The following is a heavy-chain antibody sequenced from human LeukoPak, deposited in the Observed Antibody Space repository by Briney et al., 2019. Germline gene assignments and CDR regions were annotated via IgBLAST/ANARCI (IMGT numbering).Heavy chain of an antibody. Sequence: GGSLRLSCSASGFTFSSYDMHWVRQAPGKGLEYVSAISSNGGGTYYADSVKGRFTISRDNSKNTLYLEMSSLRAEDTAVYYCVKDRKYCSGGSCYSPYAEYFQHWGQGTLVTVSS. J-gene: IGHJ1*01. D-gene: IGHD2-15*01. CDR1: GFTFSSYD. V-gene: IGHV3-64D*06. CDR3: VKDRKYCSGGSCYSPYAEYFQH. CDR2: ISSNGGGT.